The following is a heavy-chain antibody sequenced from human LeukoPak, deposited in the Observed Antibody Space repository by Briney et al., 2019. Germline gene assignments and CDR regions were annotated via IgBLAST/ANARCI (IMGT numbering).Heavy chain of an antibody. D-gene: IGHD3-22*01. V-gene: IGHV4-4*02. CDR2: IYHSGST. CDR1: GGSISSSNW. CDR3: ARGAMYYDGSGYGHLDV. J-gene: IGHJ6*02. Sequence: SGTLSLTCAVSGGSISSSNWWSWVRQPPGKGLEWIGEIYHSGSTNYNPSLKSRVTMSVDKSANQFSLKVSSVTATDTAVYYCARGAMYYDGSGYGHLDVWGQGTTVTVSS.